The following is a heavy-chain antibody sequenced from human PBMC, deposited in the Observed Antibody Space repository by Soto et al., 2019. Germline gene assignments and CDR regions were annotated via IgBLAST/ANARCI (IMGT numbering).Heavy chain of an antibody. D-gene: IGHD2-15*01. Sequence: QVQLVQSGAEVKMPGDSVKVSCKASGYTVSSYGISWVRQAPGQGLEWTGWISAYNGNTNYAQKLQGRVTMTTDTSTDTAYMELRSLRSDDTAVYDCARHAYCRGGSCTYYYGMDVWGQGTTVTVSS. CDR3: ARHAYCRGGSCTYYYGMDV. V-gene: IGHV1-18*04. J-gene: IGHJ6*02. CDR2: ISAYNGNT. CDR1: GYTVSSYG.